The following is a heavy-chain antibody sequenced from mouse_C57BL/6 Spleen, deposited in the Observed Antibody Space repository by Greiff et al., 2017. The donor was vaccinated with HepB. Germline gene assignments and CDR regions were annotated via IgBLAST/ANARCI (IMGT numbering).Heavy chain of an antibody. CDR2: INPNNGGT. D-gene: IGHD1-1*01. CDR1: GYTFTDYN. V-gene: IGHV1-22*01. J-gene: IGHJ1*03. Sequence: VQLKESGPELVKPGASVKMSCKASGYTFTDYNMHWVKQSHGKSLEWIGYINPNNGGTSYNQKFKGKATLTVNKSSSTAYMELRSLTSEDSAVYYCAREGTGSSWYFDVWGTGTTVTVSS. CDR3: AREGTGSSWYFDV.